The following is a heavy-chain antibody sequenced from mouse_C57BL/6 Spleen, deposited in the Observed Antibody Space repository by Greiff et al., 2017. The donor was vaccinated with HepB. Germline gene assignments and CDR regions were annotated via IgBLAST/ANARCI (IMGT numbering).Heavy chain of an antibody. Sequence: QVHVKQSGAELVKPGASVKLSCKASGYTFTEYTIHWVKQRSGQGLEWIGWFYPGSGRIKYNEKFKDKATLTADKSSSTVYMELSRLTSEDSAVYFWARHPVYYDYDEGYYFDYWGQGTTLTVSS. D-gene: IGHD2-4*01. J-gene: IGHJ2*01. CDR2: FYPGSGRI. V-gene: IGHV1-62-2*01. CDR3: ARHPVYYDYDEGYYFDY. CDR1: GYTFTEYT.